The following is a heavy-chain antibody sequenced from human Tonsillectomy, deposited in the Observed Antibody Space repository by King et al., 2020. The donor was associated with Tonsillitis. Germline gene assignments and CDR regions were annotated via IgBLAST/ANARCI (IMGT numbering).Heavy chain of an antibody. Sequence: VQLVQSGAEVKKPGASVKVSCKASGYTFISYGISWVRQAPGQGLEWMGWISAYNGNTNYAQKLQGRVTMTTDTSTSTAYMELRSLRSDDTAVYLCARAEYYYDSSGYPRPRGMDVWGQGTTVTVSS. CDR3: ARAEYYYDSSGYPRPRGMDV. D-gene: IGHD3-22*01. CDR2: ISAYNGNT. V-gene: IGHV1-18*01. CDR1: GYTFISYG. J-gene: IGHJ6*02.